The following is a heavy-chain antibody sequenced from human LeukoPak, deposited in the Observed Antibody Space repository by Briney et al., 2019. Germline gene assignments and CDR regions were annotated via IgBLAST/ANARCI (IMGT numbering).Heavy chain of an antibody. V-gene: IGHV3-7*01. CDR2: IKQDGSNT. Sequence: AGGSLRLACAASGFSISTYWMSWVRQAPGKGPEWVANIKQDGSNTYYVDSVKGRFTITRDNDKNSLYLQMNNLRVEDTAVYYCARGGGNFDCWGQGTLVTVSS. CDR3: ARGGGNFDC. J-gene: IGHJ4*02. D-gene: IGHD1-26*01. CDR1: GFSISTYW.